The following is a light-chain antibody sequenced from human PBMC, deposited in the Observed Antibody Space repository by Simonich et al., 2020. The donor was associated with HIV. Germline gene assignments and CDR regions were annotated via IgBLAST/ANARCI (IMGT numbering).Light chain of an antibody. Sequence: DIVMTQSPDSLAVSLGERATINCKSSQSVLYSSNNKNYLAWYQQKPGQPPKLLIYWASTRESGVPDRFSGSGSGTDFTLTISSLQAEDVALYYCQHYYSTAPTFGGGTKVEIK. J-gene: IGKJ4*01. CDR2: WAS. CDR1: QSVLYSSNNKNY. V-gene: IGKV4-1*01. CDR3: QHYYSTAPT.